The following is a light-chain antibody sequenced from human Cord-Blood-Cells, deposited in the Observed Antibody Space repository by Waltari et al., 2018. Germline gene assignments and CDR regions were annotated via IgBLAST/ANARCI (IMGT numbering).Light chain of an antibody. CDR1: SSDVGGYNY. CDR2: DVS. Sequence: QSALTQPRSVSGSPGQSVTISCTGTSSDVGGYNYVSWYQQHPGKAPKLMIYDVSKRPSGVPDRFSDSKSGNTASLTISGLQAEDEADYYCCSYAGSYTNYVFGTGTKVTVL. J-gene: IGLJ1*01. CDR3: CSYAGSYTNYV. V-gene: IGLV2-11*01.